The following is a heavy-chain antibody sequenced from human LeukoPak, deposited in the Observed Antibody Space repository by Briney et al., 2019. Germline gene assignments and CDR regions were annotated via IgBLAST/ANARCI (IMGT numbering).Heavy chain of an antibody. D-gene: IGHD3-3*01. J-gene: IGHJ6*02. CDR2: ISYDGSNK. CDR3: ARARYDFWSGYYPLDYYYGMDV. CDR1: GFTFSSYA. Sequence: GGSLRLSWAASGFTFSSYAMHWVRQAPGKGLEWVAVISYDGSNKYYADSVKGRFTISRDNSKNTLYLQMNSLRAEDTAVYYCARARYDFWSGYYPLDYYYGMDVWGQGTTVTVSS. V-gene: IGHV3-30-3*01.